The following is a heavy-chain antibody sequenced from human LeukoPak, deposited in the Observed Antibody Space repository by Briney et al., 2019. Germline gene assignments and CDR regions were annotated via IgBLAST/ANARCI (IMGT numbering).Heavy chain of an antibody. D-gene: IGHD3-10*01. V-gene: IGHV4-34*01. J-gene: IGHJ4*02. CDR3: ARGAAYYYGSGPNSTGFPFDY. Sequence: PSETLSLTCAVYGGSFSGYYWSWIRQPPGKGLEWIGEINHSGSTNYNPSLKSRVTISVDTSKNQFSLKLSSVTAADTAVYYCARGAAYYYGSGPNSTGFPFDYWGQGTLVTVSS. CDR1: GGSFSGYY. CDR2: INHSGST.